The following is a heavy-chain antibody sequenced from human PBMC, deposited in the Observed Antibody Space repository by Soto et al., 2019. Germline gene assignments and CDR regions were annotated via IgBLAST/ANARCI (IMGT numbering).Heavy chain of an antibody. CDR2: IYHTEST. Sequence: KPSETLSLTCAVSGHSISSGFYYCGWVRQPPGKGLEWIGSIYHTESTYYNPSLKSRVTMSVDTSKNQLSLKLSSMTAADTAVYFCARYGYSYSARLFDYWGQGTRVTVSS. CDR3: ARYGYSYSARLFDY. D-gene: IGHD5-18*01. V-gene: IGHV4-38-2*01. CDR1: GHSISSGFYY. J-gene: IGHJ4*02.